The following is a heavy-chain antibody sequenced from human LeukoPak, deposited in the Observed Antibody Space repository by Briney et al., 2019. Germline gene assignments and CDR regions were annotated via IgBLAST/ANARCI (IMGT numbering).Heavy chain of an antibody. D-gene: IGHD3-10*01. Sequence: GGSLRLSCAASGFTFSISDMHWVRQATGKGLEWVSSIGTAGNTFCPGSVEGRFSISRDNAKNSLYLQMNSLRAGDAAVYYCAKGPRGAGLTIDYWGQGTLVTVSS. CDR2: IGTAGNT. CDR3: AKGPRGAGLTIDY. CDR1: GFTFSISD. V-gene: IGHV3-13*01. J-gene: IGHJ4*02.